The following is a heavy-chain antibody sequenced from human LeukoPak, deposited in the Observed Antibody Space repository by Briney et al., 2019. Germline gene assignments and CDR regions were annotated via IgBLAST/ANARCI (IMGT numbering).Heavy chain of an antibody. CDR1: EFTFDDYA. J-gene: IGHJ6*02. Sequence: PGGSLRLSCAASEFTFDDYAMHWVRQAPGKGLEWVSGINWNSDTIGYVDSVKGRFTISRDNTKNSLYLQMNSLRAEDTALYYCAKDSRRTSGYSGYEGYYYYYGMDVWGQGTTVTVSS. CDR3: AKDSRRTSGYSGYEGYYYYYGMDV. V-gene: IGHV3-9*01. CDR2: INWNSDTI. D-gene: IGHD5-12*01.